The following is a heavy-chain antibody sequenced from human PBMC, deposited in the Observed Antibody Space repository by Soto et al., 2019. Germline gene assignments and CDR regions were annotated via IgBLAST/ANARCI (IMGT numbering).Heavy chain of an antibody. CDR3: AKCMQAYWNYDAHHI. J-gene: IGHJ3*02. CDR2: ITASGGTT. V-gene: IGHV3-23*01. D-gene: IGHD1-7*01. CDR1: GFTFSSYS. Sequence: GGSLRLSCAASGFTFSSYSMSWVRQAPGKGLEWVAHITASGGTTYYADSVKGRFTTSRDTSRNTLYLQMNSLRAEDTALYYCAKCMQAYWNYDAHHIWGQGTMVTVSS.